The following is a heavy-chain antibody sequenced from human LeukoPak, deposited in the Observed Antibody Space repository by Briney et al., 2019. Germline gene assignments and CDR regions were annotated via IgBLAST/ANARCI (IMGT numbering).Heavy chain of an antibody. CDR2: MNPNSGNT. V-gene: IGHV1-8*01. J-gene: IGHJ1*01. CDR3: ARAGGSYYDSSGYYYAD. Sequence: GASVEVSCKASGYTFTNYDINWVRQATGQGLEWMGWMNPNSGNTGFAQKFQGRVTMTRYTSISTAYMELSSLRSEDTAVYYCARAGGSYYDSSGYYYADWGQGTLVTVSS. D-gene: IGHD3-22*01. CDR1: GYTFTNYD.